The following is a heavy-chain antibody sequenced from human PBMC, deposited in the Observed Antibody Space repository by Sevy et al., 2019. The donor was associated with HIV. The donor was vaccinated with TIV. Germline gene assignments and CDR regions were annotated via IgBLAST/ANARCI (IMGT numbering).Heavy chain of an antibody. V-gene: IGHV4-59*08. CDR3: AGENAWGRGYS. D-gene: IGHD6-25*01. CDR1: GGSITSLY. J-gene: IGHJ1*01. CDR2: IYYNGHI. Sequence: SETLSLTCTVSGGSITSLYWNWIRQPPGKGLEWIANIYYNGHINYNPSLKSQVTLSLDTSKNQFSLRLSSVTAAETAMYYCAGENAWGRGYSWGQGTLVTVSS.